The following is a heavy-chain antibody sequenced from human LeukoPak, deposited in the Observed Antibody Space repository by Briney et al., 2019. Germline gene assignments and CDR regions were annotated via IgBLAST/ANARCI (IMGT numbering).Heavy chain of an antibody. CDR1: GGSISNYF. V-gene: IGHV4-59*08. Sequence: SETLSLTCSVSGGSISNYFWTWIRQPPGKGLEWIGYIYSSGSTYYNPSLKSRVTISVDTSKNRFSLKLSTVTAADTAVYYCARRPTGDPKFDYWSQGTLVTVSS. CDR2: IYSSGST. D-gene: IGHD7-27*01. J-gene: IGHJ4*02. CDR3: ARRPTGDPKFDY.